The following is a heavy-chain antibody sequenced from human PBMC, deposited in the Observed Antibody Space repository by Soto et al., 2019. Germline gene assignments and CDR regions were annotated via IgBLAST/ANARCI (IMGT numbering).Heavy chain of an antibody. CDR2: INHSGST. D-gene: IGHD2-15*01. CDR3: ARNYHRRYCSGGSCYSRDAFDI. J-gene: IGHJ3*02. Sequence: QVQLQQWGAGLLKPSETLSLTCAVYGGSFSGYYWSWIRQPPGKGLEWIGEINHSGSTNYNPSLKSRVTISVDTSKNQCSLKLSSVTAADTAVYYCARNYHRRYCSGGSCYSRDAFDIWGQGTMVTVSS. CDR1: GGSFSGYY. V-gene: IGHV4-34*01.